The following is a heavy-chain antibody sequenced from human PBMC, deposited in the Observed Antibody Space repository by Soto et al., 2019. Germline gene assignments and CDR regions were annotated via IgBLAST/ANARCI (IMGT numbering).Heavy chain of an antibody. CDR1: GFTFADNA. CDR2: INWKSDI. Sequence: GPSLTLSWAVSGFTFADNAMPWVRQSPEKGLEWVSGINWKSDIGYADSVKGRFTISRDNAENSLYLQMNSLIAEDKALYYCAISRDGVGRTTFIYSGQGTQVA. CDR3: AISRDGVGRTTFIY. D-gene: IGHD4-4*01. V-gene: IGHV3-9*01. J-gene: IGHJ4*02.